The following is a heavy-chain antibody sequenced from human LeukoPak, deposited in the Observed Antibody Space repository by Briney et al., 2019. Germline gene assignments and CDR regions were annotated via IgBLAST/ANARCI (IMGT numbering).Heavy chain of an antibody. J-gene: IGHJ4*02. V-gene: IGHV3-33*01. D-gene: IGHD3-22*01. CDR3: ARDGTSFVDSSGYRSYFDY. CDR1: GFTFSSYG. CDR2: IWYDGSNK. Sequence: GSLRLSCAASGFTFSSYGMHWVRQAPGKGLEWVAVIWYDGSNKYYADSVKGRFTISRDNSKNTLYLQMNSLRAEDTAVYYCARDGTSFVDSSGYRSYFDYWGQGTLVTVSS.